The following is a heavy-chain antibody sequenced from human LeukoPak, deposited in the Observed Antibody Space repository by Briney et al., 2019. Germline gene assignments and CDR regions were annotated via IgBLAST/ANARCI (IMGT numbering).Heavy chain of an antibody. V-gene: IGHV7-4-1*02. CDR2: INTNTGNP. CDR3: ARADEQWLVHGNAFDI. Sequence: ASVKVSCKASGYTFTSYAMNWVRQAPGQGLEWMGWINTNTGNPTYAQGFTGRFVFSLDTSVSTAYLQISSLKAEDTAVYYCARADEQWLVHGNAFDIWGQGTMVTVSS. CDR1: GYTFTSYA. D-gene: IGHD6-19*01. J-gene: IGHJ3*02.